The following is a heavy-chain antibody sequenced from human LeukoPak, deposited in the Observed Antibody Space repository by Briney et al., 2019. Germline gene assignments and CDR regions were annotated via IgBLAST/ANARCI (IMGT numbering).Heavy chain of an antibody. J-gene: IGHJ4*02. D-gene: IGHD5-12*01. CDR1: GYTVGGNY. CDR2: IYSGGST. V-gene: IGHV3-66*01. CDR3: VSFSGGYDGHIDF. Sequence: GGSLRLSCAASGYTVGGNYMSWVRQAPGKGLEWVSVIYSGGSTYYADSVKGRFTISRDNAKNTLYLQMNSLRAEDTAVYYCVSFSGGYDGHIDFWGQGTLVTVSS.